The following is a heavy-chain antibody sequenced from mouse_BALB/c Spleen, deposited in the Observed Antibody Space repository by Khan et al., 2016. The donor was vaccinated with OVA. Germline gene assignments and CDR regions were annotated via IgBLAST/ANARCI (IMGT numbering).Heavy chain of an antibody. V-gene: IGHV9-4*02. Sequence: QIQLVQSGPELKKPGATVRISCKASGYTFTTAGIQWVQKMPGKGLKWIGWINTYSGVTKSAEDFKGRFAFSLDISANTAYLQITNLKNGDTATYFCAKGGTAYYRNDGGAMDYWGQGTSVTVSS. J-gene: IGHJ4*01. CDR3: AKGGTAYYRNDGGAMDY. D-gene: IGHD2-14*01. CDR1: GYTFTTAG. CDR2: INTYSGVT.